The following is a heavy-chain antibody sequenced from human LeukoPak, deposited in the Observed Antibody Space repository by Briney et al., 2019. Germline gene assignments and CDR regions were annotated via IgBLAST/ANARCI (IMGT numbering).Heavy chain of an antibody. CDR2: IKQDGSEK. D-gene: IGHD1-14*01. J-gene: IGHJ3*02. V-gene: IGHV3-7*05. CDR1: GITLSSYW. Sequence: PGGSLRLSCAGSGITLSSYWMSWVRQAPGKGLEWVANIKQDGSEKYYVDSLKGRFTISRDNAKNSLFLQMNSLRAEDTAVYYCVRNQGAFDMWGQGTMVTVSS. CDR3: VRNQGAFDM.